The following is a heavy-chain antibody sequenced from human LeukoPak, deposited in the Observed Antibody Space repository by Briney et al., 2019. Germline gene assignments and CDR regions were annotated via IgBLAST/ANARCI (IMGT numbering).Heavy chain of an antibody. CDR1: RGSISSSSYY. J-gene: IGHJ4*02. Sequence: PSETLSLTCTVSRGSISSSSYYWGWIRQPPGKRVEWIGSFYYIGGTYYNPSLEGRVTISADSSKNQFSLKLTSVTAADTALYYCARILTTFDSWGQGTLVTVSS. CDR2: FYYIGGT. V-gene: IGHV4-39*01. D-gene: IGHD4-11*01. CDR3: ARILTTFDS.